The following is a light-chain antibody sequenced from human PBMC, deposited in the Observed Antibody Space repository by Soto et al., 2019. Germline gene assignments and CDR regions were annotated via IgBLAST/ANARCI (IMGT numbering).Light chain of an antibody. CDR3: SSYTSSSPYVV. J-gene: IGLJ2*01. CDR1: NSDVGGYNY. CDR2: DVS. Sequence: QSALTQPASVSGSPGQSITISCTGTNSDVGGYNYVSWYQQHPGKAPKLMIFDVSNRPSGVSNRFSGSKSGNTASLTISGLQVEDEADYYCSSYTSSSPYVVFGGGTKVTVL. V-gene: IGLV2-14*01.